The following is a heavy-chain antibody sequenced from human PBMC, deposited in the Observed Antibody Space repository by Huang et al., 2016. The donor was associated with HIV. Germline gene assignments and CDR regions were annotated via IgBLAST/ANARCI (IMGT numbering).Heavy chain of an antibody. V-gene: IGHV3-30*18. CDR1: GFKLSGFG. CDR2: ISDDGRSQ. CDR3: AKESRWFSDFDH. J-gene: IGHJ4*02. D-gene: IGHD2-15*01. Sequence: QVHLVESGGGVVQPGGSLRLSCAASGFKLSGFGMHWVRQAPGEGLEGVVVISDDGRSQFYTDAVKGRFTISRDNSDNTLSLQMKGLRPDDTAVYYCAKESRWFSDFDHWGQGVLVSVSS.